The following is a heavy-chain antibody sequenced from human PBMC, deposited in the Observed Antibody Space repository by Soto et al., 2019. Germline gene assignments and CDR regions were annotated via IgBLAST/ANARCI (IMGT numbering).Heavy chain of an antibody. CDR3: AKVHQFGVVTHNVVY. J-gene: IGHJ4*02. CDR2: ISGSGGST. D-gene: IGHD3-3*01. V-gene: IGHV3-23*01. Sequence: PGGSLRLSCAASGFTFSSYAMSWVRQAPGKGLEWVSAISGSGGSTYYADSVKGRFTISRDNSKTTLYLQMNSLRAEDAAVYYCAKVHQFGVVTHNVVYWGQGTLVTVSS. CDR1: GFTFSSYA.